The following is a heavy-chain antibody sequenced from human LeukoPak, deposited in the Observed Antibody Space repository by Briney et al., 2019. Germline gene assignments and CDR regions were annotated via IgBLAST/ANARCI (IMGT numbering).Heavy chain of an antibody. V-gene: IGHV1-2*02. CDR1: GYTFTGYY. J-gene: IGHJ4*02. CDR3: ARDLEYSSGWYPDY. Sequence: GASVKVSCKASGYTFTGYYMHWVRQAPGQGLEWMGWINPNSGGTNYAQKFQGRVTVTRDTSISTAYMELSRLRSDDTAVYYCARDLEYSSGWYPDYWGQGTLVTVSS. CDR2: INPNSGGT. D-gene: IGHD6-19*01.